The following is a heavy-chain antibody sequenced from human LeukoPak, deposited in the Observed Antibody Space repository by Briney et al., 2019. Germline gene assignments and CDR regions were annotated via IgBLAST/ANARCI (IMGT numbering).Heavy chain of an antibody. CDR2: INAGNGNI. J-gene: IGHJ4*02. V-gene: IGHV1-3*01. Sequence: ASVKVSCKASGYTFTSYAMHWVRQAPGQRLEWMGWINAGNGNIKYSQKFQGRVTITRDTSASTAYMELSSLRSEDTAVYYCASIYGSGSYPEIWGQGTLVTVSS. D-gene: IGHD3-10*01. CDR1: GYTFTSYA. CDR3: ASIYGSGSYPEI.